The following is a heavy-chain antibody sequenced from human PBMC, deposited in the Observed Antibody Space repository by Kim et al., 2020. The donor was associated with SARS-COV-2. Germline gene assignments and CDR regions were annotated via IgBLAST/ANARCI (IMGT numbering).Heavy chain of an antibody. Sequence: SETLSLTCVVYSESFSGYYWSWIRQPPGKGLEWIGEINHSGSTNYNPSLKSRVTISVDTSKNQLSLKLSSVTAADTAVYYCARNSIVGHIAAAGLNYFDPWGQGTLVTVSS. CDR1: SESFSGYY. D-gene: IGHD6-25*01. V-gene: IGHV4-34*01. J-gene: IGHJ5*02. CDR2: INHSGST. CDR3: ARNSIVGHIAAAGLNYFDP.